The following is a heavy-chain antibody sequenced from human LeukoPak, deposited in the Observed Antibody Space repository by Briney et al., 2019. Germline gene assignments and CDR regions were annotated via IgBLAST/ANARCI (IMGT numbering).Heavy chain of an antibody. CDR3: ARTVGITMVRGVIWWFDP. Sequence: SETLSLACTVSGDSISSSGYYWGWIRQPPGKGLEGIASLYYSGSTYYNPSLKSRVTISLDTSKSHFSLKLTSVTAADTAVYYCARTVGITMVRGVIWWFDPWGQGTLVTVSS. CDR2: LYYSGST. J-gene: IGHJ5*02. D-gene: IGHD3-10*01. CDR1: GDSISSSGYY. V-gene: IGHV4-39*07.